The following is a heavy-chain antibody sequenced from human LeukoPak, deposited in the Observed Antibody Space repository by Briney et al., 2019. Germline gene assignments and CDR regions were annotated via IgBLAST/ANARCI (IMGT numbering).Heavy chain of an antibody. J-gene: IGHJ3*02. V-gene: IGHV1-46*03. Sequence: ASVKVSCKASGYTFSGYYMHWVRQAPGQGLEWMGIINPSGGSTSYAQKFQGRVTMTRDTSTSTVYMELSSLRSEDTAVYYCAKEGAVAGTGDAFDIWGQGTMVTVSS. D-gene: IGHD6-19*01. CDR1: GYTFSGYY. CDR2: INPSGGST. CDR3: AKEGAVAGTGDAFDI.